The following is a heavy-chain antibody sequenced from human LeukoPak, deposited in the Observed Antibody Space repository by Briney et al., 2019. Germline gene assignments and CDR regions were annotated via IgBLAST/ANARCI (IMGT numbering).Heavy chain of an antibody. CDR1: GGSISSYY. V-gene: IGHV4-59*01. Sequence: SETLSLTCTVSGGSISSYYWSWIRQPPGKGLEWIGYIYYSGSTNYNPSLKSRVTIPVDTSKNQFSLKLSSVTAADTAVYYCARVSGDLTYYYYGMDVWGQGTTVTVSS. D-gene: IGHD4-17*01. J-gene: IGHJ6*02. CDR3: ARVSGDLTYYYYGMDV. CDR2: IYYSGST.